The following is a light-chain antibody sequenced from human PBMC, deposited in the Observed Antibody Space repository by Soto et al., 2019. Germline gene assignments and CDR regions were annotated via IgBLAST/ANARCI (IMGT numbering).Light chain of an antibody. CDR2: DVS. CDR3: ASRDV. Sequence: QPVLTQPASVSGSPGQSITISCTETRSDVDGYNYVSWYQQHPGKAPKLIIYDVSNRPSGVSSRFSGSKSGNSASLTISGLQAGDEADYYCASRDVFGGGTQLTVL. V-gene: IGLV2-14*01. J-gene: IGLJ2*01. CDR1: RSDVDGYNY.